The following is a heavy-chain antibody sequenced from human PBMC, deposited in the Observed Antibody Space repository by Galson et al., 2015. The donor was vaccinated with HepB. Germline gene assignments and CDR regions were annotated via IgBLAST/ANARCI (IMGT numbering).Heavy chain of an antibody. CDR3: AKDSIAVAGTSGMDV. J-gene: IGHJ6*02. CDR1: GFTFDDYA. Sequence: SLRLSCAASGFTFDDYAMHWVRQAPGKGLEWVSGISWNSGSIGYADSVKGRFTISRDNAKNSLYLQMNSLRAEDTALYYCAKDSIAVAGTSGMDVWGQGTTVTVSS. D-gene: IGHD6-19*01. CDR2: ISWNSGSI. V-gene: IGHV3-9*01.